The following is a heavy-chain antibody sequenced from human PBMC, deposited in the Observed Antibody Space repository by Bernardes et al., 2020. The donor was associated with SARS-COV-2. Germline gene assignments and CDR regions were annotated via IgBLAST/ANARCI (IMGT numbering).Heavy chain of an antibody. J-gene: IGHJ4*02. D-gene: IGHD5-18*01. V-gene: IGHV3-30*18. CDR3: AQQVFGYGYPLLDLDY. CDR2: ISYDGSNK. Sequence: GGSLRLSCAASGFTFSSYGMHWVRQAPGKGLEWVAVISYDGSNKYYADSVKRRFTISRDNSKNTLYLQMYSLRAEDTTVYYCAQQVFGYGYPLLDLDYWRQGSLVTVS. CDR1: GFTFSSYG.